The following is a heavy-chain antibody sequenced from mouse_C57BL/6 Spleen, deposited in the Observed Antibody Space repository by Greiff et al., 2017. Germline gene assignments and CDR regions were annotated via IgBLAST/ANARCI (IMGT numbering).Heavy chain of an antibody. D-gene: IGHD1-1*01. Sequence: VQLQQSGAELVRPGASVKLSCTASGFNIKDYYMHWVKQRPEQGLEWIGRIDPEDGDTEYAPKFKGKATMTADTSSNTAYLQLSSLTSEDTAVYYCTLSGSSPAWFAYWGQGTLVTVSA. J-gene: IGHJ3*01. CDR1: GFNIKDYY. CDR2: IDPEDGDT. CDR3: TLSGSSPAWFAY. V-gene: IGHV14-1*01.